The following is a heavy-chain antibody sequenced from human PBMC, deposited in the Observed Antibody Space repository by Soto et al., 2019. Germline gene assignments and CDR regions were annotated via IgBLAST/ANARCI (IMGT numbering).Heavy chain of an antibody. V-gene: IGHV4-61*08. CDR3: ARSWGGDCYSH. Sequence: SETLSLTCDVSGDSLNSGAYYWTWIRQSPGRGLEWIGHIYHTGSTNYNPSLRSRLTISLDTSKNQFSLTLRSVNAVDTGVYYCARSWGGDCYSHWGQGTLVTVSS. CDR2: IYHTGST. CDR1: GDSLNSGAYY. J-gene: IGHJ4*02. D-gene: IGHD2-21*01.